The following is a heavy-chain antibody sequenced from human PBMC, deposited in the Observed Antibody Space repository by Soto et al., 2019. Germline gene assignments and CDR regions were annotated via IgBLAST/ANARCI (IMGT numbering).Heavy chain of an antibody. V-gene: IGHV3-23*01. CDR1: GFPFGGFA. Sequence: EVQLLESGGGLEQPGGSLRLSCEASGFPFGGFAITWVRQAPGRGLGWVSAIIGSGGSTYYADSVKGRFTISRDNSKNTLYLQMNSLRAEDTAVYYCAKYRLLWFGAELDYWGQGTLVTVSS. J-gene: IGHJ4*02. CDR3: AKYRLLWFGAELDY. D-gene: IGHD3-10*01. CDR2: IIGSGGST.